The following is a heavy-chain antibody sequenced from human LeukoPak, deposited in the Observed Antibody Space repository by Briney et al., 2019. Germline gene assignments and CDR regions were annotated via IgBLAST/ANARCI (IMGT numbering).Heavy chain of an antibody. CDR3: ARTPLWFGELSDDYFDY. CDR2: ISYDGSNK. CDR1: GFTFSSYI. Sequence: GGSLRLSCAASGFTFSSYIMNWVRQAPGKGLEWVAVISYDGSNKYYADSVKGRFTISRDNSKNTLYLQMNSLRAEDTAVYYCARTPLWFGELSDDYFDYWGQGTLVTVSS. J-gene: IGHJ4*02. V-gene: IGHV3-30*03. D-gene: IGHD3-10*01.